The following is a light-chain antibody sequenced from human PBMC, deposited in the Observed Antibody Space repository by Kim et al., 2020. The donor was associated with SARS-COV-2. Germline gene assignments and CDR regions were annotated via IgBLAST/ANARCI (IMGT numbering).Light chain of an antibody. CDR2: GKN. V-gene: IGLV3-19*01. Sequence: ALGQTVRITCQGDSLRKYYASWYQQKPGQAPVLVNYGKNNRPSGIPDRFSGSSSGNTASLSITGAQAEDEADYYCNSRDRSGNHLVFGGGTQLTVL. CDR3: NSRDRSGNHLV. J-gene: IGLJ3*02. CDR1: SLRKYY.